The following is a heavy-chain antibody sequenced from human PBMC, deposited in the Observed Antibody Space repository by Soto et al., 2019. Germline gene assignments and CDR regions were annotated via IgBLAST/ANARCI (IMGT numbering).Heavy chain of an antibody. V-gene: IGHV4-59*08. Sequence: QVQLQESGPGLVKPSETLSLTCTVSGGSITNYYCSWFRQPPGKGLEWIGYINYDGYSAYNLSLNGRLTLSMDSSKTQFSLMLESVSATDRAGYYCARPGFGPLPGLVDVWGPGTTVIVSS. CDR3: ARPGFGPLPGLVDV. CDR2: INYDGYS. J-gene: IGHJ6*02. D-gene: IGHD3-10*01. CDR1: GGSITNYY.